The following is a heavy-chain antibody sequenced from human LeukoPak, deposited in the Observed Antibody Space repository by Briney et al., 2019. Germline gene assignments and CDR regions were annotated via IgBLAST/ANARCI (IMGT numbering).Heavy chain of an antibody. Sequence: SVTVSCKASGGTFTIYAISWVRQAPGQGREWMGRIIPILGIANYAQKFQGRVTITADKSTSTAYMELSSLRSGDTAVYYCASVLSGIAVAGSFDPWGQGTLVTVSS. CDR2: IIPILGIA. D-gene: IGHD6-19*01. CDR3: ASVLSGIAVAGSFDP. J-gene: IGHJ5*02. V-gene: IGHV1-69*04. CDR1: GGTFTIYA.